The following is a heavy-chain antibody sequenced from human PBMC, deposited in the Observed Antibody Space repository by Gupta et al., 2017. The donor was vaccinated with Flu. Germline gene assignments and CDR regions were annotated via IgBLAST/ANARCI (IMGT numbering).Heavy chain of an antibody. J-gene: IGHJ4*02. V-gene: IGHV3-23*01. CDR1: SSYA. D-gene: IGHD3-3*01. Sequence: SSYAMSWVRQAPGKGLECVSGLSASGVTTYYADSVKGRFTISRDNSKNTLYLQMTTLRAEDTAVYYCAEDFSLASHYFDYCCLVSLVTVS. CDR2: LSASGVTT. CDR3: AEDFSLASHYFDY.